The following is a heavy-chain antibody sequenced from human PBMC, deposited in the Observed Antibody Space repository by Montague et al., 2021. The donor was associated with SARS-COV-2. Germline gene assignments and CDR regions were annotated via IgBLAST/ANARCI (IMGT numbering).Heavy chain of an antibody. D-gene: IGHD6-13*01. V-gene: IGHV4-59*01. CDR2: VYNSGST. Sequence: SETLSLTCTVSGGSISRYPWTWIRQPPGKGLEWIGYVYNSGSTNXNPSLTSRVTISVDTSKNQFSLKLSSVAAADTAVYYCARVGRGSSWYEVAFDIWGQGTMVTVSS. CDR1: GGSISRYP. CDR3: ARVGRGSSWYEVAFDI. J-gene: IGHJ3*02.